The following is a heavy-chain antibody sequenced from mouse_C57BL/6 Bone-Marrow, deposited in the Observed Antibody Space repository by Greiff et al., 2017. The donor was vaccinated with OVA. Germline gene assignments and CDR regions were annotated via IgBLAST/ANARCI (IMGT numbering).Heavy chain of an antibody. CDR1: GYTFTSYS. D-gene: IGHD1-1*01. V-gene: IGHV1-55*01. J-gene: IGHJ2*01. Sequence: QVQLQQSGAELVKPGASVKMSCKASGYTFTSYSITWVKQRPGPGLGWIGYIYPGSGSTNYNEKFKSKATLTVATSSSTASMPLSSLTSEDSAVYSCARGGVTPVVASVPDYWGQGTTLTVSS. CDR3: ARGGVTPVVASVPDY. CDR2: IYPGSGST.